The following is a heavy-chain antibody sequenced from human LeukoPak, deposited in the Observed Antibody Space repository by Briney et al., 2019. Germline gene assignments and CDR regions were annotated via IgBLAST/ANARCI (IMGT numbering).Heavy chain of an antibody. Sequence: PSETLSLTCTVSGGSISSSSYYWGWIRQPPGKGLEWIGSIYYSGSTYYNPSLKSRVTISVDTSKNQFSLKLSSVTAADTAVYYCARAIQTYYDSRGHTQTDWGQGTLVTVSS. CDR2: IYYSGST. CDR1: GGSISSSSYY. J-gene: IGHJ4*02. V-gene: IGHV4-39*01. CDR3: ARAIQTYYDSRGHTQTD. D-gene: IGHD3-22*01.